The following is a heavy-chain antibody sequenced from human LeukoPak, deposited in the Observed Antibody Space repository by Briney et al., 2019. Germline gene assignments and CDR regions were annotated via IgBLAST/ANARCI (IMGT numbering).Heavy chain of an antibody. CDR2: IKPDGSGK. CDR3: ARDSEIASGGSDF. D-gene: IGHD2-15*01. CDR1: GFTFNTYW. Sequence: GGSLRLSCAASGFTFNTYWMSWVRQAPGKGLEWVADIKPDGSGKYFVDSVKGRFSISRDNAKSSLYLQMNSLRDEDTAVYYCARDSEIASGGSDFWGQGTLVTVSS. V-gene: IGHV3-7*01. J-gene: IGHJ4*02.